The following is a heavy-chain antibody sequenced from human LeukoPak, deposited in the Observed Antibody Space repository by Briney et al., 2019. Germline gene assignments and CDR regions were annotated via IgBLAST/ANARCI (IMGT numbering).Heavy chain of an antibody. Sequence: GGSLRLSCAASGFTFSSYEMNWVRQAPGKGLEWVSYMSSSGGTIYYADSVKGRFTISRDNAKNLLYLQMNSLRAEDTAVYYCARDPSGSYPWYYGMDVWGQGTTVTVS. D-gene: IGHD1-26*01. J-gene: IGHJ6*02. CDR3: ARDPSGSYPWYYGMDV. CDR2: MSSSGGTI. V-gene: IGHV3-48*03. CDR1: GFTFSSYE.